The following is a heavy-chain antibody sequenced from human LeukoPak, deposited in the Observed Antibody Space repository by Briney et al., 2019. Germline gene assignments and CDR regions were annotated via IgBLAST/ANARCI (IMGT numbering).Heavy chain of an antibody. Sequence: GSLRLSCAASGFAFSSYSMNWVRQAPGKGLEWVSYISPSSSTIYYADSVKGRFTISRDNAKNSLYLQMNSLRAEDTAVYYCAGDSYDFWSGPLYWGQGTLVTVSS. J-gene: IGHJ4*02. CDR3: AGDSYDFWSGPLY. V-gene: IGHV3-48*01. CDR2: ISPSSSTI. D-gene: IGHD3-3*01. CDR1: GFAFSSYS.